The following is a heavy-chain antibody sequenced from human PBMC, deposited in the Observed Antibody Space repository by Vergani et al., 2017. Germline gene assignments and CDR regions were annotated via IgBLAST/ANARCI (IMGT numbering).Heavy chain of an antibody. V-gene: IGHV4-59*01. J-gene: IGHJ5*02. CDR3: ARDSLISGYQGWFDP. CDR2: IYYSGST. CDR1: GGSISSYY. D-gene: IGHD3-22*01. Sequence: QVQLQESGPGLVKPSETLSLTCTVSGGSISSYYWSWIRQPPGKGLEWIGYIYYSGSTNYNPSLKSRVTISVDTSKNQFSLKLSSVTAAETAVYYCARDSLISGYQGWFDPWGQGTLVTVSS.